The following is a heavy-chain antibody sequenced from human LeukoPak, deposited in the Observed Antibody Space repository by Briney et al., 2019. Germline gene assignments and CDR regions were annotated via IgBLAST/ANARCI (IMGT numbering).Heavy chain of an antibody. D-gene: IGHD2-15*01. Sequence: GGSLRLSCKASGFIFSLYWMHWVRQVPGKGLVWVSRIEGGAIDTDYADSVKGRFTISRDNAKNTLYLQMNSLRAEDTAVYYCAKEPVVAATWVFYYWGQGTLVTVSS. CDR3: AKEPVVAATWVFYY. CDR1: GFIFSLYW. CDR2: IEGGAIDT. J-gene: IGHJ4*02. V-gene: IGHV3-74*01.